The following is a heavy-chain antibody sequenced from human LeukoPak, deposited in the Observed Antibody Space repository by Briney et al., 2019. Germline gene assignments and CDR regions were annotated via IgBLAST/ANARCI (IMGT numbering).Heavy chain of an antibody. CDR1: GGSISSYY. J-gene: IGHJ4*02. CDR2: ISYTGST. V-gene: IGHV4-59*08. Sequence: PSETLSLTCTVSGGSISSYYWSWIRQPPGKGLEWIGYISYTGSTNSNPSLRSRVTISVDTSKNQFSLKVRSVTAADTAVYYCARIGYSSGFHYFDYWGQGTLVTVSS. D-gene: IGHD3-22*01. CDR3: ARIGYSSGFHYFDY.